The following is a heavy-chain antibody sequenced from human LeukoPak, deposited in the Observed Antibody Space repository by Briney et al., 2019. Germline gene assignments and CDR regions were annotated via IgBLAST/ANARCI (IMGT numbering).Heavy chain of an antibody. CDR2: IKSKADGGAI. CDR3: TTFLWGGTVAP. J-gene: IGHJ5*02. Sequence: PGGSLRLSCAASGFTFSSYSMNWVREAPGKGLEWVGRIKSKADGGAIDYAAPVKGRFTISRDDSKSTVYLQMNSLKTEDTAVYYCTTFLWGGTVAPWGQGALVTVSS. D-gene: IGHD6-19*01. CDR1: GFTFSSYS. V-gene: IGHV3-15*01.